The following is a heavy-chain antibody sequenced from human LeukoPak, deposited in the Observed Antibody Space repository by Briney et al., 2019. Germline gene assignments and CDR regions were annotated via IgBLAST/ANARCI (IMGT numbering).Heavy chain of an antibody. V-gene: IGHV3-53*01. D-gene: IGHD6-19*01. J-gene: IGHJ6*02. CDR3: ASHSSGWYVYYYGLDV. CDR2: INNGGGA. Sequence: PGGSLRLSCSASGFTVSSNYMTWVRQAPGGGLEWGSLINNGGGAHHADSVRGRLTISTDNSKNTLSLKMNSVRAEDTAVYYCASHSSGWYVYYYGLDVWGQGTTVTVSS. CDR1: GFTVSSNY.